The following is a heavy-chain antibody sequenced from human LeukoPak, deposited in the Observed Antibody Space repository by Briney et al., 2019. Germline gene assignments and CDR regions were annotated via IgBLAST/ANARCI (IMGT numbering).Heavy chain of an antibody. CDR3: ARAPPLERRAYFDY. J-gene: IGHJ4*02. D-gene: IGHD1-1*01. Sequence: GSLRLSCAASGFTFSDYYMSWIRQPPGKGLEWIGEINHSGSTNYNPSPKSRVTISVDTSKNQFSLKLSSVTAADTAAYYCARAPPLERRAYFDYWGQGTLVTVSS. CDR2: INHSGST. CDR1: GFTFSDYY. V-gene: IGHV4-34*01.